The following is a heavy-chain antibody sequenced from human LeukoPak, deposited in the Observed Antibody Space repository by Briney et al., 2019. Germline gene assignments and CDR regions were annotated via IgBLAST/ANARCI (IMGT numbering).Heavy chain of an antibody. D-gene: IGHD1-14*01. Sequence: GASVKVSCKASGYTFTVYYLHWLRQAPGQGLEWMGWINPNSGATNYEQKLQGRVTMTRDTSISTVYMELNRLQSDDPAVYFCARGPTGGHFDYWGQGSLVTVSS. CDR2: INPNSGAT. J-gene: IGHJ4*02. CDR3: ARGPTGGHFDY. V-gene: IGHV1-2*02. CDR1: GYTFTVYY.